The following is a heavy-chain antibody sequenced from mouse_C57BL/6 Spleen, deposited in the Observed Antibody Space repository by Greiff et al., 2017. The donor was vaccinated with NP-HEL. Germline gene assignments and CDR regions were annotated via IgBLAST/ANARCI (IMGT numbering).Heavy chain of an antibody. CDR1: GYTFTSYW. CDR3: ARSGNYPAWFAY. D-gene: IGHD2-1*01. J-gene: IGHJ3*01. V-gene: IGHV1-69*01. CDR2: IDPSDSYT. Sequence: VQLQQPGAELVMPGASVKLSCKASGYTFTSYWMHWVKQRPGQGLEWIGEIDPSDSYTTYNQKFKGKSTLTVDKSSSTAYMQLSSLTSEDSAVYYCARSGNYPAWFAYWGQGTLVTVSA.